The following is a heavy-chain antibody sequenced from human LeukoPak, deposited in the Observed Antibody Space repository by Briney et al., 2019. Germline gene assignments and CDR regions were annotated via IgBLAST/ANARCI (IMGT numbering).Heavy chain of an antibody. D-gene: IGHD6-19*01. Sequence: GESLKISCAASGFTFSDYTMNWVRQAPGKGLEWVSSIGSVTTYIYYADSVKGRFTISRDNAKNSLSLQMNSLRAEDTAVYYCARAIAVAGPYYFDYWGQGTLVTVSS. V-gene: IGHV3-21*01. CDR1: GFTFSDYT. CDR2: IGSVTTYI. J-gene: IGHJ4*02. CDR3: ARAIAVAGPYYFDY.